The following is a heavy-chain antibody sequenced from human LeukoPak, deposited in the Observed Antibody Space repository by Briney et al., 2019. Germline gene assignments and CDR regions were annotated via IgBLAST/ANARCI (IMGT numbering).Heavy chain of an antibody. Sequence: PSETLSLTCTVSGGSIRSSYYYWGWIRQPPGKGLEWIGSIYDSGSTYYNPSLKSRVTISVDKSKNQFSLKLSSVTAADTAVYYCARVNSSGYLYGMDVWGQGTTVTVSS. CDR2: IYDSGST. D-gene: IGHD3-22*01. V-gene: IGHV4-39*07. J-gene: IGHJ6*02. CDR3: ARVNSSGYLYGMDV. CDR1: GGSIRSSYYY.